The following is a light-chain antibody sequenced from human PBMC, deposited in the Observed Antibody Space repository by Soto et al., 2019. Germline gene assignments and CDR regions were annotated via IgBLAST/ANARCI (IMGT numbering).Light chain of an antibody. J-gene: IGKJ3*01. CDR1: QSVSSSY. Sequence: EIVLTQSPGTLSLSPGERATLSCRASQSVSSSYLAWYQQKPGQAPRLLIYGASSRATGIPDRFSASGSGTDFTLTISRLEPADFAVYYCQQYGSSLNTFGPGTKVDIK. V-gene: IGKV3-20*01. CDR2: GAS. CDR3: QQYGSSLNT.